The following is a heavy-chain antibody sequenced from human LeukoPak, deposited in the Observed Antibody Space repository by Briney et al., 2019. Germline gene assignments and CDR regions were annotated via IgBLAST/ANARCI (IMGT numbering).Heavy chain of an antibody. CDR2: ISTSSSYI. J-gene: IGHJ4*02. V-gene: IGHV3-21*01. D-gene: IGHD2-15*01. CDR3: ARDQEGPQGGANSFAY. Sequence: GGSLRLSCAASRFTFSTYGMNWVRQAPGKGLEWVSSISTSSSYIYYADSVKGRFTISRDNAKNSLYLQMNSLRVEDTAVYYCARDQEGPQGGANSFAYWGQGTLVTVSS. CDR1: RFTFSTYG.